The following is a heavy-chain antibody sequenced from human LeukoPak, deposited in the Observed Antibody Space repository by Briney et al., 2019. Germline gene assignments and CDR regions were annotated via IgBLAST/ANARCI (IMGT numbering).Heavy chain of an antibody. Sequence: GGSLRLSCAASGFTFSSYGLHWVRQAPGKGLEWVAVISYDGSNQYYADSVKGRFTISRDNSKNTLYPQMNSLRAEDTAVYYCAKSHQQYSSGWYYFDYWGQGTLVTVSS. CDR2: ISYDGSNQ. J-gene: IGHJ4*02. CDR1: GFTFSSYG. CDR3: AKSHQQYSSGWYYFDY. D-gene: IGHD6-19*01. V-gene: IGHV3-30*18.